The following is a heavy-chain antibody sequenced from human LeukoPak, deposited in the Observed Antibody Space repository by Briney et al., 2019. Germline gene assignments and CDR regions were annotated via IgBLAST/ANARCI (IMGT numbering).Heavy chain of an antibody. CDR3: ARDLVTVTKGFDI. J-gene: IGHJ3*02. CDR2: ISYIGST. Sequence: SETLSLTCAVSDDSFSSHYWTWIRQPPGKGLEWIGYISYIGSTIYNPSLKSRVTISIDTSRNQFSLRLNSVTAADTAVYYCARDLVTVTKGFDIWGQGTMVSVSS. D-gene: IGHD4-17*01. CDR1: DDSFSSHY. V-gene: IGHV4-59*11.